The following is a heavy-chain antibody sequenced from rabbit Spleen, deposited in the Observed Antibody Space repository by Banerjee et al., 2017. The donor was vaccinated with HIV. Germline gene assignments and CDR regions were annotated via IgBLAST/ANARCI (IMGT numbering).Heavy chain of an antibody. D-gene: IGHD1-1*01. Sequence: QSLEESGGALVTPGASLTLTCTASGVSFRSSSYLRWVRQAPGKGLEWIACIDTGSSGFTYFAAWAKGRFTISKTSSTTVTLQMTRLTAADTATYFCARDTSSSVSSYFMDLWGQGTLVTVS. J-gene: IGHJ6*01. V-gene: IGHV1S40*01. CDR2: IDTGSSGFT. CDR3: ARDTSSSVSSYFMDL. CDR1: GVSFRSSSY.